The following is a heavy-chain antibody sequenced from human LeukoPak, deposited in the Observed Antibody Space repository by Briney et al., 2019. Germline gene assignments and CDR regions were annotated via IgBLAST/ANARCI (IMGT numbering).Heavy chain of an antibody. CDR1: GGSISSGSYY. Sequence: SETLSLTCTVSGGSISSGSYYWSWIRQPAGKGLEWIGRIYTSGSTNYNPSLKSRVTISVDTSKNQFSLKLSSVTAADTAVYCCRAEPLLRVDYYYYMDVWGKGTTVTISS. CDR3: RAEPLLRVDYYYYMDV. D-gene: IGHD1-14*01. V-gene: IGHV4-61*02. J-gene: IGHJ6*03. CDR2: IYTSGST.